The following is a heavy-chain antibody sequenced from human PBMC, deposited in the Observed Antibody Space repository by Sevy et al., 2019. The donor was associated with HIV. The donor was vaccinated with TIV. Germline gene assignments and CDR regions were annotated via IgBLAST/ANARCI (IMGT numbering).Heavy chain of an antibody. CDR1: GGSISSYY. J-gene: IGHJ3*02. V-gene: IGHV4-4*07. CDR3: ARSDVAGTDAFDI. D-gene: IGHD6-19*01. CDR2: IYTSGST. Sequence: SETLSLTCTVSGGSISSYYWSWIRQPAGKGLEWIGLIYTSGSTNYNPSPKSRVTMSVDTSKNQFSLKLSSVTAADTAVYYCARSDVAGTDAFDIWGQGTMVTVSS.